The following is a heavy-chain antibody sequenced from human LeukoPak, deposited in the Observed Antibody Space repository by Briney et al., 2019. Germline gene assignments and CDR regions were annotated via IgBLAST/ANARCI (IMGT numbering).Heavy chain of an antibody. J-gene: IGHJ6*02. D-gene: IGHD6-13*01. CDR3: ARRLAAAGTGYYYYGMDV. CDR1: GGSISSGYH. V-gene: IGHV4-61*01. Sequence: SETLSLTCTVSGGSISSGYHWSWIRQPPGKGLEWIGYIYYSGSTNYNPSLKSRVTISVDTSKNQFSLKLSSVTAADTAVYYCARRLAAAGTGYYYYGMDVWGQGTTVTVSS. CDR2: IYYSGST.